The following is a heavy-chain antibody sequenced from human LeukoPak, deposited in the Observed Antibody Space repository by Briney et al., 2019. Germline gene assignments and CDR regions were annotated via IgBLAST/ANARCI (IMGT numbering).Heavy chain of an antibody. CDR3: ARASFISKYCSSTSCSLEY. V-gene: IGHV1-2*02. D-gene: IGHD2-2*01. CDR2: INPNSGGT. CDR1: GYTFTGYY. Sequence: ASVKVSCKASGYTFTGYYMHWVRQAPGQGPEWMGWINPNSGGTNYAQKFQGRVTMTRDTSISTAYMELSRLRSDDTAVYYCARASFISKYCSSTSCSLEYWGQGTLVTVSS. J-gene: IGHJ4*02.